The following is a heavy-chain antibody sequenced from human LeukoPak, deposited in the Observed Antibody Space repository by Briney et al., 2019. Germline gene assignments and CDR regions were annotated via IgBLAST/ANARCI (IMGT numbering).Heavy chain of an antibody. V-gene: IGHV3-23*01. D-gene: IGHD3-22*01. Sequence: PGGSLRLSCAASGFTFSSYAMSWVRQAPGKGLEWVSAISGSGGSTYYADSVKGRFTISRDNSKNTLYPQMNSLRAEDTAEYYCATYSSLNRREFQYWGQGTLLTVSS. CDR3: ATYSSLNRREFQY. CDR2: ISGSGGST. CDR1: GFTFSSYA. J-gene: IGHJ1*01.